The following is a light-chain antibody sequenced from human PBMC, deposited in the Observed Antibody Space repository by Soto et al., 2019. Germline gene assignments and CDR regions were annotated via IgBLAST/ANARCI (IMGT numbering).Light chain of an antibody. Sequence: EIVMTQSPATLSVSPGERATLSCRASQSVSSNLAWYQQKPGQAPRLLIYGASTRATGIPARFSGSGSGTEFTLTISSLQSEDFAVYYCQQYNNCPWTFGQGTNVEIK. CDR3: QQYNNCPWT. CDR1: QSVSSN. J-gene: IGKJ1*01. V-gene: IGKV3-15*01. CDR2: GAS.